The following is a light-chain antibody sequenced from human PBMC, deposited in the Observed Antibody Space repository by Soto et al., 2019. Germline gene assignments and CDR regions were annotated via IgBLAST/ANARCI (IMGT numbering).Light chain of an antibody. CDR1: QSVSSH. CDR2: GAS. CDR3: QQYVSSPPSIT. Sequence: EIVMTQSPATLSVSPGERATLSCRASQSVSSHLAWYQQKPGQAPRLLIYGASSRATGLPDRFSGSGSVTDFTRTISRLEPEEFAGYYCQQYVSSPPSITFGQGTRLEIK. J-gene: IGKJ5*01. V-gene: IGKV3-20*01.